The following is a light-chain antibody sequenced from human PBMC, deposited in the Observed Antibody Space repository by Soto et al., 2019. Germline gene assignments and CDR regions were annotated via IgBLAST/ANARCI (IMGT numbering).Light chain of an antibody. J-gene: IGKJ2*01. V-gene: IGKV1-5*01. CDR3: QQYNSYWT. Sequence: DIQMTQSPSNLSASVGDRVTITCRASQSISSWLAWYQQKPGKAPKLLIYDASSLESGVPSRFSGSGSGTEFTLTISSLQPDDFATYYCQQYNSYWTFGQGTKLEIK. CDR1: QSISSW. CDR2: DAS.